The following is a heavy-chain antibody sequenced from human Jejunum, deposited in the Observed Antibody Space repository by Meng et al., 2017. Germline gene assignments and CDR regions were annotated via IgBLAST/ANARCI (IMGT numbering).Heavy chain of an antibody. V-gene: IGHV3-74*01. CDR3: ARDLGWVLFDY. J-gene: IGHJ4*02. D-gene: IGHD3-3*01. CDR2: IVSDGGIT. Sequence: GESLKISCGASGFNFGDYQMHLVRQSPGKGLEWISRIVSDGGITNYADSVKGRFTISRDNAKNTLYLQMNSLGADDTAVYYCARDLGWVLFDYWGQGALVTVSS. CDR1: GFNFGDYQ.